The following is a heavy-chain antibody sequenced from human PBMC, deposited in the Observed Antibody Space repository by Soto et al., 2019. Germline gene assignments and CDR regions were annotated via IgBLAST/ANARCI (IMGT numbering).Heavy chain of an antibody. D-gene: IGHD3-22*01. Sequence: SETLSLTCAVNGDSFDGYYLTWIRYPPGKGLEWIGEINHSGSTDYNPSLKSRVTISVDTSKNQFSLKLSSVTAADTAVYYCARVRYYDSSGYPPLFDYWGQGTLVTVSS. CDR1: GDSFDGYY. J-gene: IGHJ4*02. CDR3: ARVRYYDSSGYPPLFDY. V-gene: IGHV4-34*01. CDR2: INHSGST.